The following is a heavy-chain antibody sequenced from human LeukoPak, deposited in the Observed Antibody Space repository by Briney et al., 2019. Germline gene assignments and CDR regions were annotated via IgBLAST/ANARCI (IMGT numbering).Heavy chain of an antibody. D-gene: IGHD2/OR15-2a*01. CDR3: AKDYFGSIDY. J-gene: IGHJ4*02. CDR2: IKSEGSA. Sequence: GGPLRLSCAACGFPFRVFWMHWLREGPGKGRVGVSVIKSEGSATYADSVEGRFTISRGNAKNTVYLQMNSLRADDKGLYYCAKDYFGSIDYWGQGTLVTVSS. CDR1: GFPFRVFW. V-gene: IGHV3-74*01.